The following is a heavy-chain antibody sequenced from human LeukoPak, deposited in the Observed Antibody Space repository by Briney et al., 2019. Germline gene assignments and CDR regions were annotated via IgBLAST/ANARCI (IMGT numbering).Heavy chain of an antibody. D-gene: IGHD6-13*01. Sequence: QPGGSQRPSCAASGFTFSSYAMSWVRQAPGNGLEWVSAISGSGGSTYYADSVKGRFTISRDNSKNTLYLQMNSLRAEDTAVYYCAKDSIAAAWGQYFQHWGQGTLVTVSS. CDR1: GFTFSSYA. CDR2: ISGSGGST. CDR3: AKDSIAAAWGQYFQH. V-gene: IGHV3-23*01. J-gene: IGHJ1*01.